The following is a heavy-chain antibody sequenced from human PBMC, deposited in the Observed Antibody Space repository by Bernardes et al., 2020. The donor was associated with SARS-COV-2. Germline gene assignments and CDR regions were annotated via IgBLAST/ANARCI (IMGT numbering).Heavy chain of an antibody. CDR2: ISYDGSNK. J-gene: IGHJ4*02. CDR1: GFTFSSYA. D-gene: IGHD3-16*01. CDR3: AKGQAKTRGYFDY. Sequence: GGSLRLSCAASGFTFSSYAMHWVRQAPGKGLEWVAVISYDGSNKYYADSVKGRFTISRDNSKNTLYLQMNSLRAEDTAVYYCAKGQAKTRGYFDYWGQGTLVTVSS. V-gene: IGHV3-30-3*01.